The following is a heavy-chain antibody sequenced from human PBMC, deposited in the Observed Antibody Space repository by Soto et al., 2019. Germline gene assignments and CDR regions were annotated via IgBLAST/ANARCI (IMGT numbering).Heavy chain of an antibody. CDR1: GFTFSSYS. Sequence: EVQLVESGGGLVQPGGSLRLSCAASGFTFSSYSMNWVRQAPGKGLEWVSYISSSSSTIYYADSVKGRFTIPRDHAKNSLYLQMKSLRDEDTAVDYCSIVPQSYDSSGYGYWGQGTLVTGSS. CDR2: ISSSSSTI. D-gene: IGHD3-22*01. J-gene: IGHJ4*02. CDR3: SIVPQSYDSSGYGY. V-gene: IGHV3-48*02.